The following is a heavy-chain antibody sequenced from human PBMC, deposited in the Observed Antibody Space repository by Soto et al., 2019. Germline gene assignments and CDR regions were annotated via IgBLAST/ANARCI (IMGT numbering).Heavy chain of an antibody. V-gene: IGHV3-30-3*01. D-gene: IGHD6-13*01. Sequence: GGSLRLSCAASGFTFSTYVMHWVRQAPGKGLEWVGVVSYDGSNQHYADSVKGRITISRDNSKNTLSLQMNSLRPEDTAVYYCARGSAWSIAAAGSLXYWGQGTLVTVSS. J-gene: IGHJ4*01. CDR2: VSYDGSNQ. CDR1: GFTFSTYV. CDR3: ARGSAWSIAAAGSLXY.